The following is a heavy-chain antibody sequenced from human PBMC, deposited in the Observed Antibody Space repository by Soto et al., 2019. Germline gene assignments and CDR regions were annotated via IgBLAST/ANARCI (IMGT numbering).Heavy chain of an antibody. V-gene: IGHV3-30*18. D-gene: IGHD3-10*01. J-gene: IGHJ5*02. CDR2: ISYDGSNK. CDR1: GFTFSSYG. Sequence: QVQLVESGGGVVQPGRSLRLSCAASGFTFSSYGMRWVRQAPGKGLEWVAVISYDGSNKYYADSVKGRFTISRDNSKNTLYLQMNSLRAEDTAVYYCAKGRFGELLLSDPWGQGTLVTVSS. CDR3: AKGRFGELLLSDP.